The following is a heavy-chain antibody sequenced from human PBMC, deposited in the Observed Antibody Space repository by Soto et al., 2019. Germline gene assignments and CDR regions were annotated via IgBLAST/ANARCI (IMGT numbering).Heavy chain of an antibody. D-gene: IGHD6-19*01. CDR3: AKTPYSSGWGSFDY. V-gene: IGHV3-30*18. Sequence: QVQLVESGGGVVQPGRSLRLSCAASGFTFSSYGMHWVRQAPGKGLEWVAIISYDGSNKYYADSVKGRFTISRDNSKNTLYLQMNSLRAEDTAVYYCAKTPYSSGWGSFDYWGQGTLVTVSS. J-gene: IGHJ4*02. CDR1: GFTFSSYG. CDR2: ISYDGSNK.